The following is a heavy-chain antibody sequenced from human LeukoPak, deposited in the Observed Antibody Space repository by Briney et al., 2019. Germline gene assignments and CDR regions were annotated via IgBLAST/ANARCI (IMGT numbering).Heavy chain of an antibody. J-gene: IGHJ4*02. CDR2: INHSGST. Sequence: SETLSLTCAVYGGSFSGYYWSWIRQPPGKGLEWIGEINHSGSTNYNPTLKSRVTISVDTSKNQFSLKLSSVTAADTAVYYCANRTYYYDSSGYSFDYWGQGTLVTVSS. V-gene: IGHV4-34*01. D-gene: IGHD3-22*01. CDR1: GGSFSGYY. CDR3: ANRTYYYDSSGYSFDY.